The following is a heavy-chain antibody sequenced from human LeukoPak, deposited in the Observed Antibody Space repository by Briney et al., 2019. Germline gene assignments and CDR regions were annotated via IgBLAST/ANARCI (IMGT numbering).Heavy chain of an antibody. D-gene: IGHD2-2*01. Sequence: GGTLRLSCAASGFTFSSYWMHWVRQAPGKGLVWVSRINSDGSSTSYADSVKGRFTISRDNAKNTLYLQMNSLRAEDTAVYYCAIPGYCSSTSCYALDYWGQGTLVTVSS. CDR3: AIPGYCSSTSCYALDY. CDR1: GFTFSSYW. V-gene: IGHV3-74*01. CDR2: INSDGSST. J-gene: IGHJ4*02.